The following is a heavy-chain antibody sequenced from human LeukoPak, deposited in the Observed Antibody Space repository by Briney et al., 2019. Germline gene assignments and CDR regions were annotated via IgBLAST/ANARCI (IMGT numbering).Heavy chain of an antibody. CDR2: TYYRSKWYD. CDR1: GDSVSSKNGA. Sequence: KPSQTLSLTCAISGDSVSSKNGAWTWIRQSPSRGLEWLGRTYYRSKWYDEYADSVKGRITISPDTSKNQFSLHVYSVTPEDTAVYYCARDLGTSGWYTFDFWGQGTLVTVSS. V-gene: IGHV6-1*01. D-gene: IGHD6-19*01. CDR3: ARDLGTSGWYTFDF. J-gene: IGHJ5*01.